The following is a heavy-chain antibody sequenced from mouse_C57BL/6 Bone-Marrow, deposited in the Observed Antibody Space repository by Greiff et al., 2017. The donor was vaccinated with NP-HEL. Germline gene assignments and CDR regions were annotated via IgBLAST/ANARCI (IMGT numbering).Heavy chain of an antibody. D-gene: IGHD1-1*01. V-gene: IGHV5-4*01. CDR3: AREGVVAMDY. CDR2: ISDGGSYT. J-gene: IGHJ4*01. CDR1: GFTFSSYA. Sequence: EVQGVESGGGLVKPGGSLKLSCAASGFTFSSYAMSWVRQTPEKRLEWVATISDGGSYTYYPDNVKGRLTISRDNAKNNRYLQMSHLKSEDTAMYYCAREGVVAMDYWGQGTSVTVSS.